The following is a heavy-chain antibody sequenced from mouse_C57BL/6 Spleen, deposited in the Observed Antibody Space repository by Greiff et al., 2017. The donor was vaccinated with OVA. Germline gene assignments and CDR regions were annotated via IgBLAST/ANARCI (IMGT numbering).Heavy chain of an antibody. J-gene: IGHJ4*01. CDR1: GFSLSTFGMG. V-gene: IGHV8-8*01. CDR3: ARIGRDGYDERLYAMDY. Sequence: QVTLKVSGPGILQPSQTLSLTCSFSGFSLSTFGMGVGWIRQPSGKGLEWLAHIWWDDDTYYNPALKSRLTLSTDTSKHQVFLKIAKVDTADTATYYWARIGRDGYDERLYAMDYWGQGTSVTVSS. D-gene: IGHD2-2*01. CDR2: IWWDDDT.